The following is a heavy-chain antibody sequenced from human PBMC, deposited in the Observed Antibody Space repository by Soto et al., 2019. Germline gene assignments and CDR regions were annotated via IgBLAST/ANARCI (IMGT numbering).Heavy chain of an antibody. CDR2: MNPNSGNT. CDR1: GYTFASYD. V-gene: IGHV1-8*01. D-gene: IGHD3-3*01. J-gene: IGHJ6*03. CDR3: WKASDYVFWGGYNLPQYYYYTAV. Sequence: ASVEVSCKASGYTFASYDSSWVRQATGKGLEWMGWMNPNSGNTGYAQKFQGRVTMTRNTPISTAYLELSSLRSEDTPGDYCWKASDYVFWGGYNLPQYYYYTAVWGKGTTVPVS.